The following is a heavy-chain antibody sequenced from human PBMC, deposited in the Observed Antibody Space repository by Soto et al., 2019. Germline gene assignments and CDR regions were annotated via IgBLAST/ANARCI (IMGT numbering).Heavy chain of an antibody. CDR1: GGSVSSSY. Sequence: PSETLSLTCTVSGGSVSSSYWSWIRQPPGKGLEWIGYIFYSGSTNHNPSLKSRVTISVDTSKNQFSLKLSSVTAADTAVYYCARGAVNWFDPWGKGTLVTVSS. J-gene: IGHJ5*02. CDR2: IFYSGST. CDR3: ARGAVNWFDP. V-gene: IGHV4-59*02.